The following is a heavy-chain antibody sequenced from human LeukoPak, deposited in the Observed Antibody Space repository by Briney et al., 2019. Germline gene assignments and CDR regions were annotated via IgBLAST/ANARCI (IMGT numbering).Heavy chain of an antibody. J-gene: IGHJ4*02. CDR1: GYTFTSYY. CDR3: ARGNTRHYYDSSGYYYYFDY. D-gene: IGHD3-22*01. CDR2: INPSGGST. Sequence: ASVKVSCKASGYTFTSYYMHWVRQAPGQGLEWMGIINPSGGSTSYAQKFQGRVTMTRDTSTSTVYMELSSLRFEDTAVYYCARGNTRHYYDSSGYYYYFDYWGQGTLVTVSS. V-gene: IGHV1-46*01.